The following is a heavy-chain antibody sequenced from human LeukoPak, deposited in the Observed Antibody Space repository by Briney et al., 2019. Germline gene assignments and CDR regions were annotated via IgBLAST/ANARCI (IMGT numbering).Heavy chain of an antibody. CDR1: GGSFSAYY. CDR3: ARHKSFDYLSPIDS. J-gene: IGHJ4*02. V-gene: IGHV4-34*01. CDR2: INGSGNS. D-gene: IGHD3-9*01. Sequence: PSETLSLTCALYGGSFSAYYWAWIRQSPVKGLEWIGEINGSGNSNYNPSLKSRVTISLDTSKNQISLKLSSVTAADTAVYFCARHKSFDYLSPIDSWGQGTLVTVSS.